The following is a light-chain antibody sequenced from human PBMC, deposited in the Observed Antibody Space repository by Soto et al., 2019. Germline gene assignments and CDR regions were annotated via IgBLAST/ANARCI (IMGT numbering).Light chain of an antibody. CDR2: GAS. J-gene: IGKJ1*01. V-gene: IGKV1-12*01. CDR3: QQTLMRPDT. Sequence: DIQMTQSPSSVSASVGDRVTITCRASQGISNWLAWYQHKPGKAPKLLIYGASNLQTGVPSRFSGSGSGTFFTLTIKSLQPDDIATYFCQQTLMRPDTFGHGTSVEV. CDR1: QGISNW.